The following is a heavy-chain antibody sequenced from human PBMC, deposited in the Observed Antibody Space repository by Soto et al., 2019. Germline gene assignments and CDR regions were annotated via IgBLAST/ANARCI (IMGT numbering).Heavy chain of an antibody. J-gene: IGHJ6*03. CDR1: GYTFTGYY. CDR2: INPNSGGT. D-gene: IGHD6-13*01. CDR3: ARDRFGVAAAGTRDYYMDV. V-gene: IGHV1-2*04. Sequence: ASVKVSCKASGYTFTGYYMHWVRQAPGQGLEWMGWINPNSGGTNYAQKFQGWVTMTRDTSISTAYMELSRLRSDDTAVYYCARDRFGVAAAGTRDYYMDVWGKGTTVTVSS.